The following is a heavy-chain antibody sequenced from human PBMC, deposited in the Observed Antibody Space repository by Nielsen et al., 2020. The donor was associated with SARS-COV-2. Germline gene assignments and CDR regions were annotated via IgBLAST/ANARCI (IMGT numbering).Heavy chain of an antibody. CDR2: ISYDGSNK. CDR1: GFTFSSYG. J-gene: IGHJ4*02. D-gene: IGHD3-22*01. Sequence: GESLKISCAASGFTFSSYGMHWVRQAPGKGLEWVAVISYDGSNKYYADSVKGRFTISRDNSKNTLYLQMNSLRAEDTAVYYCAQSSDSSGYHYPFDYWGQGTLVTVSS. V-gene: IGHV3-30*03. CDR3: AQSSDSSGYHYPFDY.